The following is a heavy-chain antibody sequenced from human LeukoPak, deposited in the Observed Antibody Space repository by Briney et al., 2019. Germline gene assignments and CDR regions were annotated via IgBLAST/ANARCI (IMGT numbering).Heavy chain of an antibody. CDR3: ARGEGPPTIFGVVIIPYFDY. CDR1: GGSISSGGYY. V-gene: IGHV4-61*08. Sequence: SETLSLTCTVSGGSISSGGYYWSWIRQHPGKGLEWIGYIYYSGSTNYNPSLKSRVTISVDTSKNQFSLKLSSVTAADTAVYYCARGEGPPTIFGVVIIPYFDYWGQGTLVTVSS. J-gene: IGHJ4*02. D-gene: IGHD3-3*01. CDR2: IYYSGST.